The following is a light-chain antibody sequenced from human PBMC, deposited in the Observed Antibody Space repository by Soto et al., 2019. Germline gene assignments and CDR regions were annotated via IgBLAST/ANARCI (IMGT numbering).Light chain of an antibody. J-gene: IGKJ2*01. CDR3: QQYSTYPRT. CDR1: QTLSSW. Sequence: DIQMTQSPSTLSASVGDRVTITCRASQTLSSWLAWYQQKPGKALKLLIFDASTLENGVPSRFSGSGSGTEFTLTISSLQPDDFATYYCQQYSTYPRTFGQGTKLEIK. V-gene: IGKV1-5*01. CDR2: DAS.